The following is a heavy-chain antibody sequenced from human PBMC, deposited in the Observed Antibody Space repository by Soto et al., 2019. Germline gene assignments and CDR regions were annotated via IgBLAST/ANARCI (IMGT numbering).Heavy chain of an antibody. CDR2: IKQDGSEK. CDR1: GFTFSNYW. J-gene: IGHJ4*01. Sequence: GSLRLSCAASGFTFSNYWMSWVRQAPGKGLEWVANIKQDGSEKYYVDSVEGRFTLSRDNAKNSLQLQMSSLRAEDTAIYFCARAAYSNGWIFDYWGQGTLVTVYS. D-gene: IGHD6-19*01. V-gene: IGHV3-7*01. CDR3: ARAAYSNGWIFDY.